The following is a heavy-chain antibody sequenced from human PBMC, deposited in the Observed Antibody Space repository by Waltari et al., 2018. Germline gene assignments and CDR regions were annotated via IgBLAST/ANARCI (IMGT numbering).Heavy chain of an antibody. J-gene: IGHJ4*02. CDR3: AKSALWPTGVIDC. CDR2: INHDGYT. V-gene: IGHV4-34*02. D-gene: IGHD3-10*01. Sequence: QVQLQQWGAGLLKPSETLSLTCTVYGGSFSGYYWSWIRQPPGRGLEWIGEINHDGYTHYNLSLKSRVTISIETSKDQFYLRLTSLTAADTAVYYCAKSALWPTGVIDCWGQGTPVTVSS. CDR1: GGSFSGYY.